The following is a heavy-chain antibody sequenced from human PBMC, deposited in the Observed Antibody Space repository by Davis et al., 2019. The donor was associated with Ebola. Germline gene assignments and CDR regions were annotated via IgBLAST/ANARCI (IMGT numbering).Heavy chain of an antibody. J-gene: IGHJ5*01. CDR2: INHSGST. D-gene: IGHD2-8*01. V-gene: IGHV4-59*12. Sequence: MPSETLSLTCTVSGGSISSYYWSWIRQPPGKGLEWIGEINHSGSTNYDPSLKSRVTISVDTSKNQFSLKMNSVTAADTAVYYCARVVQKVVRLDSWGQGTLVTVSS. CDR1: GGSISSYY. CDR3: ARVVQKVVRLDS.